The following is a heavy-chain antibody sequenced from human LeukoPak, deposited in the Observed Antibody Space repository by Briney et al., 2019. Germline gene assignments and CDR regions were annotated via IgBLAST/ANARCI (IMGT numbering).Heavy chain of an antibody. D-gene: IGHD3-16*01. V-gene: IGHV1-2*02. CDR3: ARVDWGSGVMDY. J-gene: IGHJ4*02. Sequence: ASVKVSCKASEYTFTGYYMFWVRQAPGQGLEWMGWINSNSGVTKYSQKFQGRVTMTRDTSIRTAYMELSRLKSDDTAVYYCARVDWGSGVMDYWGQGTLVTVSS. CDR1: EYTFTGYY. CDR2: INSNSGVT.